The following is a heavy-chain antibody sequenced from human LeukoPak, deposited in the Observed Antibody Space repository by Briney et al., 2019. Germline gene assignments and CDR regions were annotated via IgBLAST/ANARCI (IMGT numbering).Heavy chain of an antibody. CDR1: GYSFTSYW. CDR3: ERLVVVPAATFDY. D-gene: IGHD2-2*01. J-gene: IGHJ4*02. Sequence: GESLKISCKGSGYSFTSYWISWVRQMPGKGLEWMGRIDPSDSYTNYSPSFQGHVTISADKSISTAYLQWSSLKASDTAMYYCERLVVVPAATFDYWGQGTLVTVSS. V-gene: IGHV5-10-1*01. CDR2: IDPSDSYT.